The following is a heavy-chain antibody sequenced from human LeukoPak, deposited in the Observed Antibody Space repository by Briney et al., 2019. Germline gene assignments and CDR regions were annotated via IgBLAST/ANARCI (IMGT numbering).Heavy chain of an antibody. J-gene: IGHJ4*02. CDR3: AREESADPRRVL. Sequence: SETLSLTCAFYGGSFSGYYWSWIRQPPGKGLEWIGEINHSGSTNYNPSLKSRVTISVDTSKNQFSLKLSSVTAADTAVYYCAREESADPRRVLWGQGTLVTVSS. CDR2: INHSGST. CDR1: GGSFSGYY. V-gene: IGHV4-34*01.